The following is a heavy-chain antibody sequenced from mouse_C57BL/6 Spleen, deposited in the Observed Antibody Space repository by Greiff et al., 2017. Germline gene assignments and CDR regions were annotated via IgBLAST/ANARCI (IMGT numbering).Heavy chain of an antibody. V-gene: IGHV1-26*01. CDR1: GYTFTDYY. CDR2: INPNNGGT. CDR3: ARDREGFAY. J-gene: IGHJ3*01. Sequence: EVKLQQSGPELVKPGASVKISCKASGYTFTDYYMNWVKQSHGKSLEWIGDINPNNGGTSYNQKFKGKATLTVDKSSSTAYMELRSLTSEDSAVYYCARDREGFAYWGQGTLVTVSA.